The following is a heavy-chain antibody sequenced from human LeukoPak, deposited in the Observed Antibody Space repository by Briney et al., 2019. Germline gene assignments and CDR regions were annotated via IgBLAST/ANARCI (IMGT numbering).Heavy chain of an antibody. D-gene: IGHD5-12*01. CDR2: TYYRSKWYN. V-gene: IGHV6-1*01. J-gene: IGHJ5*02. Sequence: SQTLSLTCAISGDSVSSNSAAWNWIRQSPSRGLEWLGRTYYRSKWYNDYALSVKDRISISPDTSKNQFSLQLNSVSPEDTAVYYCARDLTGFESRWFDPWGQGTLVTVSS. CDR3: ARDLTGFESRWFDP. CDR1: GDSVSSNSAA.